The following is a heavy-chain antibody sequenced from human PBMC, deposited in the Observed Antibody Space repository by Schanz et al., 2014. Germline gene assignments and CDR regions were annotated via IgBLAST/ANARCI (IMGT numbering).Heavy chain of an antibody. CDR1: GFTFFGSFA. CDR2: ISGSGGST. CDR3: AKDHAGSDILTALGN. J-gene: IGHJ4*02. V-gene: IGHV3-23*01. Sequence: EVQLLESGGGLVQPGGSLRLSCVASGFTFFGSFAMSWVRQAPGKGLEWVSGISGSGGSTYDADPVKGRFTISRDNSKNTLYLQMNSLRAEDTAVYYCAKDHAGSDILTALGNWGQGTLVTV. D-gene: IGHD3-9*01.